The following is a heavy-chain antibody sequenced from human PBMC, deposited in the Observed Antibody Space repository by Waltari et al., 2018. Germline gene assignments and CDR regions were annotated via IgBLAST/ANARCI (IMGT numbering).Heavy chain of an antibody. Sequence: EVQLVESGGGLIQPGGSLRLSCAASGFTVSSNYMSWVRQAPGKGLEWVSVIYSGGSTYYADSVKGRFTISRDNSKNTLYLQMNSLRAEDTAVYYCARGLGATIGLFDYWGQGTLVTVSS. J-gene: IGHJ4*02. CDR3: ARGLGATIGLFDY. D-gene: IGHD5-12*01. V-gene: IGHV3-53*01. CDR1: GFTVSSNY. CDR2: IYSGGST.